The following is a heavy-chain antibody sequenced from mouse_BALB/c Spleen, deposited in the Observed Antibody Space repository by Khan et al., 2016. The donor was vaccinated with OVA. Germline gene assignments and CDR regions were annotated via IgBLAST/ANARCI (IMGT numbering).Heavy chain of an antibody. Sequence: EVQLQESGPGLVKPSPSLSLTCTVTGYSITSGYGWNWIRQFQGNKLEWMGYISSSGSTNYNPSLTSSISITRDTSKKPFFLQLNSVTTEYRAAYYCARTARIKYWGQGTTLTVSS. CDR2: ISSSGST. J-gene: IGHJ2*01. V-gene: IGHV3-2*02. D-gene: IGHD1-2*01. CDR1: GYSITSGYG. CDR3: ARTARIKY.